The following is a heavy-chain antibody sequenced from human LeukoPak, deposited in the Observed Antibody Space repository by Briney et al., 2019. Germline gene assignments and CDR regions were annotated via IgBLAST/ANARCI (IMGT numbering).Heavy chain of an antibody. D-gene: IGHD6-19*01. V-gene: IGHV1-69*05. CDR3: ARGAVAGLTFDY. CDR1: GGTFSSYA. CDR2: IIPIFGTA. Sequence: SVKVSCKASGGTFSSYAISWVRQAPGQGLEWMGGIIPIFGTANYARKFQGRVTITTDESTSTAYMELSSLRSEDTAVHYCARGAVAGLTFDYWGQGTLVTVSS. J-gene: IGHJ4*02.